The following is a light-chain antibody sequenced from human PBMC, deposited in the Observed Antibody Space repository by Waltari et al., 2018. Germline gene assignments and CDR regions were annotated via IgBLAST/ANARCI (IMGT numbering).Light chain of an antibody. CDR2: YDT. V-gene: IGLV3-21*04. CDR3: QVWDDTTNSGV. Sequence: YVLTQPPSVSVAPGKTATLTCGGENIETKSVNWYQQKPGQAPGLVLFYDTDRPSGSPDRFSGSNSGNTGTLTISWVEAGDEADYHCQVWDDTTNSGVFGGGTRLTVL. CDR1: NIETKS. J-gene: IGLJ3*02.